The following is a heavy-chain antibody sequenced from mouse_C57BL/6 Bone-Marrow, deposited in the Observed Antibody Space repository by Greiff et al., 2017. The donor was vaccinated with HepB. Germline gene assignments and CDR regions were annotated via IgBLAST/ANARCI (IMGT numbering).Heavy chain of an antibody. CDR1: GYTFTSYW. J-gene: IGHJ4*01. D-gene: IGHD1-1*01. V-gene: IGHV1-64*01. Sequence: QVQLQQPGAELVKPGASVKLSCKASGYTFTSYWMHWVKQRPGQGLEWIGMIHPNSGSTNYNEKFKSKATLTVDKSSSTAYMQLSSLTSKDSAVYYGARYRYYGSRSAMDYCGQGTSVTVSS. CDR2: IHPNSGST. CDR3: ARYRYYGSRSAMDY.